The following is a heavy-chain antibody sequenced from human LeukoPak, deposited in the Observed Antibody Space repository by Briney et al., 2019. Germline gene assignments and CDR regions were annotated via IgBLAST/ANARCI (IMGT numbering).Heavy chain of an antibody. Sequence: SETLSLTCTVSGGSISSGGYYWSWIRQHPGKGLEWIGYIYYSGSTYYNPSLKSRATISVDTSKNQFSLKLSSVTAADTAVYYCARYSGSYSDFDYWGQGTLVTVSS. D-gene: IGHD1-26*01. V-gene: IGHV4-31*03. J-gene: IGHJ4*02. CDR2: IYYSGST. CDR1: GGSISSGGYY. CDR3: ARYSGSYSDFDY.